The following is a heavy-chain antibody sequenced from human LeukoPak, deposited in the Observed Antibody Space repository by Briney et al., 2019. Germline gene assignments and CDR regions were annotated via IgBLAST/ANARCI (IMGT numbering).Heavy chain of an antibody. J-gene: IGHJ4*02. CDR1: GVSISRYY. D-gene: IGHD4-17*01. Sequence: SETLTLTCTVSGVSISRYYWRWIQQSPGKGMECIGHIYYSRIPNYNPSLKSRVTISVDTSKNQFSLKLSSVTAADTAVYYCAMTFYGDGDYWGQGTLVTASS. CDR3: AMTFYGDGDY. CDR2: IYYSRIP. V-gene: IGHV4-59*08.